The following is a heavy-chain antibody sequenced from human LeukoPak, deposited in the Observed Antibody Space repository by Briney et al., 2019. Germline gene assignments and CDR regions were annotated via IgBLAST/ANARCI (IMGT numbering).Heavy chain of an antibody. Sequence: SETLSLTCTVSGFTTSYSWGWIRQPPGKGPEWIGNIFQSGSSHYNPSLKSRVTISRDTPKSQFFLKLSSVTAADTAVYYCARDQWRWDGYNPQYAFDIWGQGTMVTVSS. CDR3: ARDQWRWDGYNPQYAFDI. CDR2: IFQSGSS. V-gene: IGHV4-38-2*02. CDR1: GFTTSYS. D-gene: IGHD5-24*01. J-gene: IGHJ3*02.